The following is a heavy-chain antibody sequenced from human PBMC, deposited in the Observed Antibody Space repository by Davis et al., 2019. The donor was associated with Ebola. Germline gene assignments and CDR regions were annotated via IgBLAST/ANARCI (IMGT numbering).Heavy chain of an antibody. V-gene: IGHV3-30-3*01. J-gene: IGHJ4*02. CDR3: ASPPEYCSSTSCPIGY. CDR1: GFTFSSYA. CDR2: ISYDGSNK. D-gene: IGHD2-2*01. Sequence: GGSLRLSCAASGFTFSSYAMHWVRQAPGKGLEWVALISYDGSNKYYADSVKGRFTISRDNSKNTLYLQMNSLRAEDTAVYYCASPPEYCSSTSCPIGYWGQGTLVTVSS.